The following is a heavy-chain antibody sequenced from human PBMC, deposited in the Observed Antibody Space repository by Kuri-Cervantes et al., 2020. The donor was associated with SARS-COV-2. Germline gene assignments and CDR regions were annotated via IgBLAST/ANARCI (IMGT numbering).Heavy chain of an antibody. CDR2: IKPDGSVK. CDR1: GFTFSSYW. J-gene: IGHJ6*02. CDR3: ARDWGGNYYGSGSYYDLDYGMDV. Sequence: GESLKISCAASGFTFSSYWMSWVRQAPGKGLEWLANIKPDGSVKSYVDSVKGRFTISRDNAKNSLYVQMDSLRAEDTAVYYCARDWGGNYYGSGSYYDLDYGMDVWGQGTTVTVS. D-gene: IGHD3-10*01. V-gene: IGHV3-7*03.